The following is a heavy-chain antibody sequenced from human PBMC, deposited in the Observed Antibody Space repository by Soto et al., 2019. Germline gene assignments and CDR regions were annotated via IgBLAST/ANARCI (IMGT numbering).Heavy chain of an antibody. CDR2: ITWNSGSK. CDR3: ARDSEQVRPVAILGASVDI. D-gene: IGHD2-2*01. Sequence: EGQLVESGGGLVQPGRSLRLSCVASGFTFDHYAMHWVRQAPWKCLELVSGITWNSGSKYYGNSVKGRFSISRDNAQNSLHLQMNSLGPEDTAFYYGARDSEQVRPVAILGASVDIWGQGTLVTVSS. J-gene: IGHJ3*02. V-gene: IGHV3-9*01. CDR1: GFTFDHYA.